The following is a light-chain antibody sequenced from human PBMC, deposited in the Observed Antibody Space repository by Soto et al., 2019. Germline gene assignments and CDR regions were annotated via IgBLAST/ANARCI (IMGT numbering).Light chain of an antibody. CDR1: QTVVGF. J-gene: IGKJ1*01. Sequence: DIVLTQSPATLSLSPGERATLSCRASQTVVGFLAWYQQKPGQAPRLLIYGASSRATGIPDRFSGSGSGTEFILTISELEPEDSGIYHCHQHGGSPETFGQGTKVDIK. V-gene: IGKV3-20*01. CDR2: GAS. CDR3: HQHGGSPET.